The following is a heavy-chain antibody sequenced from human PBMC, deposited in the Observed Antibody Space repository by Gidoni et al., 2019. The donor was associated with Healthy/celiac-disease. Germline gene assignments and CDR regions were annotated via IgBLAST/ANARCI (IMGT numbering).Heavy chain of an antibody. CDR3: AKVLTPYDDCGCDCYYSGGAFDI. D-gene: IGHD2-21*01. J-gene: IGHJ3*02. V-gene: IGHV3-23*01. Sequence: EWVSASSGSGGSTYYADSVKGRFTISRDNSKNTLYLQMNSLRAEDTDVYYCAKVLTPYDDCGCDCYYSGGAFDIWGQGTMVTVSS. CDR2: SSGSGGST.